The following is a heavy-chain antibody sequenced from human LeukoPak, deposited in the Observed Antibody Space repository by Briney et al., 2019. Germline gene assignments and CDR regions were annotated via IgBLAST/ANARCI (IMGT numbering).Heavy chain of an antibody. J-gene: IGHJ4*02. CDR2: ISPSGGST. V-gene: IGHV1-46*01. Sequence: ASVKVSCKASGYTFSSYYMHWVRQAPGQGLEWMGIISPSGGSTTYAQKFQGRITMARDTSTSTVYMELSGLRSADTAVYYCARSDSSASLYYFAYWGQGALVTVSS. D-gene: IGHD3-22*01. CDR1: GYTFSSYY. CDR3: ARSDSSASLYYFAY.